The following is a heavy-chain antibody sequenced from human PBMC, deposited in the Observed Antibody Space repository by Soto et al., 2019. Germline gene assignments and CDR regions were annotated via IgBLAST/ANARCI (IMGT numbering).Heavy chain of an antibody. D-gene: IGHD3-10*01. J-gene: IGHJ4*02. V-gene: IGHV3-7*04. CDR1: GFTFSSYW. CDR2: IKQDGSEK. Sequence: GGSLRLSCAASGFTFSSYWMSWVRQAPGKGLEWVANIKQDGSEKYYVDSVKGRFTISRDNAKNSLYLQMNSLRAEDTAVYYCAREITMVRGVPFDYWGQGTLVTVSS. CDR3: AREITMVRGVPFDY.